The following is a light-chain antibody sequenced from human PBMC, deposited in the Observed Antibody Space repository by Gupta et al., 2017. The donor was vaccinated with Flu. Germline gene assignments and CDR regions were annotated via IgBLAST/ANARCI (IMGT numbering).Light chain of an antibody. J-gene: IGKJ4*01. CDR2: GAS. CDR3: QQYGSSLLT. CDR1: QSVSSRY. V-gene: IGKV3-20*01. Sequence: LVLTQSPRTLSLSPGERAPLSCRPSQSVSSRYLAWYQQKPGQAPRLLIYGASSRATGIPDRFSGSGSGTDFTLTISRLDPEDVAVYYCQQYGSSLLTFGGGTKVEIK.